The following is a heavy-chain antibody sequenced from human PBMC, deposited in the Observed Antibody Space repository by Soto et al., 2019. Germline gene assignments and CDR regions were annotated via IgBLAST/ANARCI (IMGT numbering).Heavy chain of an antibody. Sequence: PGGSLRLSCAASGVPFCSYWMCWVRQSPGNGLEWVAVISYDGSNKYYADSVKGRFTISRDNSKNTLYLQMNSLRAEDTAVYYCAKDPGGSYYLYAFDIWGQGTMVTVSS. CDR3: AKDPGGSYYLYAFDI. D-gene: IGHD1-26*01. CDR2: ISYDGSNK. J-gene: IGHJ3*02. V-gene: IGHV3-30*18. CDR1: GVPFCSYW.